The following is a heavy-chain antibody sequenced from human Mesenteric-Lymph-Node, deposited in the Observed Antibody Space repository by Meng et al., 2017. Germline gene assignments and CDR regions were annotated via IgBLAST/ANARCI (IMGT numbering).Heavy chain of an antibody. CDR2: IHSAGST. V-gene: IGHV3-66*02. J-gene: IGHJ4*02. CDR3: TRGGGAYCGGDCLRTFNY. CDR1: GVTVSSSY. Sequence: GESLKISCAASGVTVSSSYMSWVRQAPGKGLEWVSVIHSAGSTYYADSVKGRFTISRDTSKNTLYLQKYSLRAEDAAVYYCTRGGGAYCGGDCLRTFNYWGQGTLVTVSS. D-gene: IGHD2-21*02.